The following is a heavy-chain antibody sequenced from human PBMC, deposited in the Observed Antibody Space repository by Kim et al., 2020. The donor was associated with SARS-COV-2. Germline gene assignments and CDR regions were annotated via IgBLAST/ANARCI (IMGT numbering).Heavy chain of an antibody. V-gene: IGHV5-10-1*01. Sequence: NSSPSFQGHVTISADKSISTAYLQWSSLKASDTAMYYCARHSAAAEAFDIWGQGTMVTVSS. D-gene: IGHD6-13*01. J-gene: IGHJ3*02. CDR3: ARHSAAAEAFDI.